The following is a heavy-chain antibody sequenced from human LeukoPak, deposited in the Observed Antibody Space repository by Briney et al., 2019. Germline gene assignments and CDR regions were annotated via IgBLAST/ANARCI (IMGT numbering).Heavy chain of an antibody. D-gene: IGHD3-3*01. CDR1: GGSFSGHY. CDR2: INHGGST. V-gene: IGHV4-34*01. Sequence: NPSETLSLTCAVSGGSFSGHYWNWIRQPPGKGLEWIGEINHGGSTNYNPSLKSRVTISVDTSKNQFSLKLSSVTAADTAVYYCARGENFWSGYSPYRADYWGQGTLVTVSS. CDR3: ARGENFWSGYSPYRADY. J-gene: IGHJ4*02.